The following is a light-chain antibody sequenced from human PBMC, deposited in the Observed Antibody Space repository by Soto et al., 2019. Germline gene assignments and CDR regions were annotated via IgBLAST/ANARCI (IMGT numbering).Light chain of an antibody. V-gene: IGLV1-40*01. CDR1: SSNIGAGYD. CDR2: VDN. CDR3: QSYDSSLSGGV. J-gene: IGLJ3*02. Sequence: VLTQPPSVSGAPGQRVTISCTGSSSNIGAGYDVHWYQQLPGTAPKLLIYVDNTRPSGVPDRFSGSMSGTSASLAITGLQAEDEADYYCQSYDSSLSGGVFGGGTKLTVL.